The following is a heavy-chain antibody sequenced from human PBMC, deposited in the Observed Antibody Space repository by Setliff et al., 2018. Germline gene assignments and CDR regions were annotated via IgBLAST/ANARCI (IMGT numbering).Heavy chain of an antibody. D-gene: IGHD3-3*01. Sequence: PGESLKISCKGSGYSFTSYWIGWVRQMPGKGLEWMGIIYPGDSDTRYSPSFQGQVTISADKSISTAYLQWSSLKASDTAMYYCARSRSNFWSGYFNWFDPLGQGTLVTVSS. CDR1: GYSFTSYW. CDR2: IYPGDSDT. J-gene: IGHJ5*02. CDR3: ARSRSNFWSGYFNWFDP. V-gene: IGHV5-51*01.